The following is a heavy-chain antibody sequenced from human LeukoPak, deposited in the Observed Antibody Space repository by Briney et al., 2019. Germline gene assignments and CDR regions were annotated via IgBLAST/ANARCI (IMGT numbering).Heavy chain of an antibody. J-gene: IGHJ5*02. CDR2: ISVYIGTT. CDR3: ARHGRAVMNVWFDL. Sequence: ASVKVACKASGYTFTNHDISWVRQAPGQGLEWMVWISVYIGTTNYPQDFQGRVTITTDTSTSTAYMELRSLRADDTAVYYCARHGRAVMNVWFDLWGQGTLVSVSS. V-gene: IGHV1-18*01. D-gene: IGHD1-26*01. CDR1: GYTFTNHD.